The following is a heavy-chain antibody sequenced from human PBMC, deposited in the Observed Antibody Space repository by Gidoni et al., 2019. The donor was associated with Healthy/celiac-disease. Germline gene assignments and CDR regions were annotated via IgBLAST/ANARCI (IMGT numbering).Heavy chain of an antibody. CDR1: GFSVGNSSMG. Sequence: QVTLEESGPVLVQPSETLTLTCTVSGFSVGNSSMGVRWIRQPPGKALEWLAHIFSNDEKSYSTSLTSRRNISKDTSKSQVVLTMTNMDPVDTATYYCAQMRWDFWSAFSCWFDPWGQGTLVTVSS. D-gene: IGHD3-3*01. J-gene: IGHJ5*02. CDR3: AQMRWDFWSAFSCWFDP. CDR2: IFSNDEK. V-gene: IGHV2-26*01.